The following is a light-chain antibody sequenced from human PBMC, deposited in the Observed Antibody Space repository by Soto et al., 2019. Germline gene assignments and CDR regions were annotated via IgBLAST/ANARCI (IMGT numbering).Light chain of an antibody. CDR1: TSDVGGYNY. CDR2: EVI. V-gene: IGLV2-14*01. CDR3: SSYSRTSTLVL. J-gene: IGLJ2*01. Sequence: QSVLTQTASVSGSPGQSITISCTGTTSDVGGYNYVAWYQQHPGEAPKLIIYEVINRPSGISNRFSGSKSGNTASLTISGLQAEDEADYYCSSYSRTSTLVLFGGGTKVTVL.